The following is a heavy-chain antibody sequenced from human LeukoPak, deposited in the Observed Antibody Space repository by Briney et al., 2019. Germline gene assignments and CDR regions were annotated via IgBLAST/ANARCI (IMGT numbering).Heavy chain of an antibody. J-gene: IGHJ4*02. CDR2: ISHVGGT. Sequence: GGSLRLSCAASGFTFSDYAMSWVRQAPEKGLEWVSTISHVGGTYYADSVRGRFTISRDDSKNTLYLQMNSLRAEDTAVYYCAKDPYDSSGYYNFDYWGQGTLVTVSS. CDR1: GFTFSDYA. D-gene: IGHD3-22*01. CDR3: AKDPYDSSGYYNFDY. V-gene: IGHV3-23*01.